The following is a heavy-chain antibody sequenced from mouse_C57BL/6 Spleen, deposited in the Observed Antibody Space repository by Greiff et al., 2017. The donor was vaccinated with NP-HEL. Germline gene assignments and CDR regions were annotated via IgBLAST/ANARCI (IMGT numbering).Heavy chain of an antibody. V-gene: IGHV1-12*01. CDR2: LYPGNGDT. CDR3: ARLERAY. Sequence: QVQLKESGAELVRPGASVKMSCKASGSTFTSYNMHWVKQKPRQGLEWIGALYPGNGDTSYNQKFKDKATLTVDKSSSTAYMQLSSLTSEDSAVYFCARLERAYWGQGTLVTVSA. J-gene: IGHJ3*01. CDR1: GSTFTSYN.